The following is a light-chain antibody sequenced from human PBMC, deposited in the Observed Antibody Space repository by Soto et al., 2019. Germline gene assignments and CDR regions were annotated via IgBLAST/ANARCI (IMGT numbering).Light chain of an antibody. V-gene: IGLV1-47*01. CDR2: RNN. CDR1: TSSIGRNY. Sequence: QSVLTQPPSASGTPGQRVTISCSGGTSSIGRNYVYWYQQLPGTAPKLVIYRNNQRPSGVPDRFSGSKSGTSASLAIRGLRSEDDADYYCAAWDDSLSGLYVFGTGTKVTVL. CDR3: AAWDDSLSGLYV. J-gene: IGLJ1*01.